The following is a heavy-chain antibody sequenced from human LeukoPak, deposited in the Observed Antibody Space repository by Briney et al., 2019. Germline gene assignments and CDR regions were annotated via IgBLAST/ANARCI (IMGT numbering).Heavy chain of an antibody. V-gene: IGHV4-39*07. CDR3: ARTTEEYYGSGKFRKYYSYYYYMDV. CDR1: GGSISSSNYY. J-gene: IGHJ6*03. D-gene: IGHD3-10*01. Sequence: SETLSLTCTVSGGSISSSNYYWGWIRQPPGKGLEWIGSMYYSGNTYYNPSLKSRVTISVDTSKNQFSLKLSSVTAADTAVYYCARTTEEYYGSGKFRKYYSYYYYMDVWGKGTTVTVSS. CDR2: MYYSGNT.